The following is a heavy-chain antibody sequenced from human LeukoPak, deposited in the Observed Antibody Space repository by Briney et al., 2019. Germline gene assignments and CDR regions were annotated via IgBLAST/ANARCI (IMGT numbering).Heavy chain of an antibody. CDR2: INHSGST. D-gene: IGHD2-21*02. CDR3: ARVGDSATYFDY. J-gene: IGHJ4*02. Sequence: ASETLSLTCAVYGGSFSGYYWTWIRQPPGKGLEWIGEINHSGSTNYNPSLKSRVTISVDTSKNQFSLKLSSVTAADTAVYYCARVGDSATYFDYWGQGTLVTVSS. V-gene: IGHV4-34*01. CDR1: GGSFSGYY.